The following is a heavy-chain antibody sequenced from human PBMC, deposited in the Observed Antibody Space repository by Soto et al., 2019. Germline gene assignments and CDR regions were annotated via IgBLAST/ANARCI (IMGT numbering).Heavy chain of an antibody. CDR2: IIPIFGTA. CDR1: GGTFSSYA. D-gene: IGHD6-19*01. CDR3: ARGVSVAGTYGWYFDL. Sequence: QVQLVQSGAEVKKPGSSVKVSCKASGGTFSSYAISWVRQAPGQGLEWMGGIIPIFGTANYAQKFQGRVTITADKSTSTAYMELRSLRSEDTAVYYCARGVSVAGTYGWYFDLWGRGTLVTVSS. V-gene: IGHV1-69*06. J-gene: IGHJ2*01.